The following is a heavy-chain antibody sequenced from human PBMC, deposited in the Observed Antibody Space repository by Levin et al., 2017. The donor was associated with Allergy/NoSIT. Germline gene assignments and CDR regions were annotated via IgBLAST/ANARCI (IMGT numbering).Heavy chain of an antibody. V-gene: IGHV3-11*05. CDR3: ARGWRTVVRGVTGWFDP. CDR2: ISLSSTYT. D-gene: IGHD3-10*01. J-gene: IGHJ5*02. Sequence: GGSLRLSCAASGFTFSDYNMHWVRQAPGKGLEWVSYISLSSTYTNYADSVKGRFTISRDNAKNSLYLQMNSLRAEDTAVYYCARGWRTVVRGVTGWFDPWGQGTLVTVSS. CDR1: GFTFSDYN.